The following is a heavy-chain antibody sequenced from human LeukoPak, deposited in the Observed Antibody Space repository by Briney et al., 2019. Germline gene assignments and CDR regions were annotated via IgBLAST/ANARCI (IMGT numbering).Heavy chain of an antibody. Sequence: PGRSLRLSCAASGFTFSSYWMSWVRQAPGKGLEWVANIKQDGSEKYYVDSVKGRFTISRDNAKNSLYLQMNSLRAEDTAVYYWATIYAGYRDAFDIWGQGTMVTVSS. CDR2: IKQDGSEK. J-gene: IGHJ3*02. CDR3: ATIYAGYRDAFDI. V-gene: IGHV3-7*01. D-gene: IGHD1-1*01. CDR1: GFTFSSYW.